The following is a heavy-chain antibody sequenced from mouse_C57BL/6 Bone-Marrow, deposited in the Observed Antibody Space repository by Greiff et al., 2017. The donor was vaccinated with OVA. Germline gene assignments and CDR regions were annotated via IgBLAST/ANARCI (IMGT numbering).Heavy chain of an antibody. CDR2: INPGSGGT. V-gene: IGHV1-54*01. D-gene: IGHD1-1*01. CDR3: ARRKSPYYYGSSPWFAY. J-gene: IGHJ3*01. CDR1: GYAFTNYL. Sequence: QVQLQQSGAELVRPGPSVKVSCKASGYAFTNYLIEWVKQRPGQGLEWIGVINPGSGGTNYNEKFKGKATLTADKSSSTAYMQLSSLTSEDSAVYFCARRKSPYYYGSSPWFAYWGQGTLVTVSA.